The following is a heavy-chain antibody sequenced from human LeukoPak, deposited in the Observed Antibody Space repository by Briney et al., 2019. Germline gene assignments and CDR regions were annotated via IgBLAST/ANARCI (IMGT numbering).Heavy chain of an antibody. J-gene: IGHJ4*02. D-gene: IGHD4-17*01. CDR2: ISGSGGST. Sequence: PGGSLRLSCAASGFTFSSYAMSWVRQAPGKGLEWASAISGSGGSTYYADSVKGRFTISRDNSKNTLYLQMSSLRAEDTAVYYCAKDTEDYGALDYWGQGTLVTVSS. CDR3: AKDTEDYGALDY. CDR1: GFTFSSYA. V-gene: IGHV3-23*01.